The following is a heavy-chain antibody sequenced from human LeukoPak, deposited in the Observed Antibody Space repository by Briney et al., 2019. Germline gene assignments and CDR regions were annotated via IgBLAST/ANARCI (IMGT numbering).Heavy chain of an antibody. CDR3: ARVRYCSSTSCHEDWFDP. D-gene: IGHD2-2*01. V-gene: IGHV1-18*04. CDR1: GYTFTSYG. J-gene: IGHJ5*02. CDR2: ISAYNGNT. Sequence: GASVKVSCKASGYTFTSYGISWVRQAPGQGLEWMGWISAYNGNTNYAQKLQGRVTMTTDTSTSTAYMELRSLRSDDTAVYYCARVRYCSSTSCHEDWFDPWGQGTLVTVSS.